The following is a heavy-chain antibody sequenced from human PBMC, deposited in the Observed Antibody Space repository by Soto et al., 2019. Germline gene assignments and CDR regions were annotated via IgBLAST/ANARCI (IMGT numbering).Heavy chain of an antibody. CDR3: ARLGLYSCGSGSCYPGYFDS. D-gene: IGHD3-10*01. J-gene: IGHJ4*02. CDR1: GGSICRYY. Sequence: PWETLSLTRRVSGGSICRYYSSWNRQPPGKGLEWIGFIYHSETTNYNPSLKSRITISVDTPKNLFSLKLSSVTAADTAMYYCARLGLYSCGSGSCYPGYFDSWGQGTLVTVS. CDR2: IYHSETT. V-gene: IGHV4-59*08.